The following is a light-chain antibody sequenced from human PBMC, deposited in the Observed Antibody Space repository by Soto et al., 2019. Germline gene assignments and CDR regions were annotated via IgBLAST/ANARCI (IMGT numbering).Light chain of an antibody. CDR1: QSISNY. CDR3: QQSYSTPIT. CDR2: AAS. V-gene: IGKV1-39*01. Sequence: DIQMTQTPSSLPASVGDRVTITCRASQSISNYLNWYQQKPGKAPKVLIYAASNLQSGVPSRFSGSGSGTDFTLTISSLQPEDFATYYCQQSYSTPITFGQGRRLEIK. J-gene: IGKJ5*01.